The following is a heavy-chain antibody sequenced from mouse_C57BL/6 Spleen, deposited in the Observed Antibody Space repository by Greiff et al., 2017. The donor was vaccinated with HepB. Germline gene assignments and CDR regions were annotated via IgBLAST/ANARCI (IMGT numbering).Heavy chain of an antibody. J-gene: IGHJ4*01. CDR2: IDPEDGDT. V-gene: IGHV14-1*01. CDR3: TTHGSSPYYAMDY. Sequence: EVQLQQSGAELVRPGASVKLSCTASGFNIKDYYMHWVKQRPEQGLEWIGRIDPEDGDTEYAPKFQGKATMTADTSSNTAYLQLSSLTSEDTAVYYCTTHGSSPYYAMDYWGQGTSVTVSS. D-gene: IGHD1-1*01. CDR1: GFNIKDYY.